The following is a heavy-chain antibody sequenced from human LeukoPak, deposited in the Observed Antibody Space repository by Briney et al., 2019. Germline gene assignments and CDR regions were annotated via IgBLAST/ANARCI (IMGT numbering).Heavy chain of an antibody. CDR1: GGTFSSYA. Sequence: GASVKVSCKASGGTFSSYAISWVRQAPGQGLEWMGGIIPIFGTANYAQKFQGRVTITADESTSTAYMELRSLRSDDTAVYYCARGDHYYDSSGYSYWGQGTLVTVSS. D-gene: IGHD3-22*01. CDR3: ARGDHYYDSSGYSY. CDR2: IIPIFGTA. J-gene: IGHJ4*02. V-gene: IGHV1-69*13.